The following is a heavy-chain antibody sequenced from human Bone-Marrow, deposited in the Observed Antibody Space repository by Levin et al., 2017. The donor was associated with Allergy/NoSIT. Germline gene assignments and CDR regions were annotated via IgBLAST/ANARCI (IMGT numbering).Heavy chain of an antibody. CDR2: ISYSGST. CDR3: ARDRTAVAALWREMATTAEY. J-gene: IGHJ4*02. Sequence: SETLSLTCTVSGGSFSNYYWSWIRQPPGKGLEFVGYISYSGSTNYNPSLRSRVTISLDTSKNHFSLKLSPVTAADTAVYYCARDRTAVAALWREMATTAEYWGLGALVTVST. D-gene: IGHD5-24*01. V-gene: IGHV4-59*01. CDR1: GGSFSNYY.